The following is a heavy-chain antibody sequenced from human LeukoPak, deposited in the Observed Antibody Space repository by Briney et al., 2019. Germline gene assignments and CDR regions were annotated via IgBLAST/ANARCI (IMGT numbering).Heavy chain of an antibody. CDR1: GFTFSSYE. CDR3: AREKTACGGDCYDS. Sequence: GGSLRLSCAASGFTFSSYEMNWVRQAPGKGLEWVSYISSSGTPIHYADSVKGRFTISRDNAKNSLFLQMNSLRAEDTAVYYSAREKTACGGDCYDSWGQGTLVTVSS. CDR2: ISSSGTPI. V-gene: IGHV3-48*03. J-gene: IGHJ4*02. D-gene: IGHD2-21*01.